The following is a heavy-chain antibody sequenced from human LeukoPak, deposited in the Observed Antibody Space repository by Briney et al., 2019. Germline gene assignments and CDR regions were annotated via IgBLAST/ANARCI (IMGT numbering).Heavy chain of an antibody. V-gene: IGHV4-34*01. CDR1: GGSFTVYY. CDR2: IFHTGST. CDR3: VGGHDHIWGMSDY. Sequence: SETLSLTCAVSGGSFTVYYWSWIRQSPGQGLEWIGEIFHTGSTIYNPSLESRVTISVDTSKSQPSLNLNSVTAADTAVYYCVGGHDHIWGMSDYWGRGTQVTVSS. J-gene: IGHJ4*02. D-gene: IGHD3-16*01.